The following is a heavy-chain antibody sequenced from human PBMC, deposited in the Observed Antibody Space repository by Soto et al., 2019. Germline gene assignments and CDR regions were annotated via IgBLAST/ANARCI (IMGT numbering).Heavy chain of an antibody. Sequence: QVQLVESGGGVVQPGRSLRLSCAASGFTFSSYGMHWVRQAPGKGLEWVAVISYDGSNKYYADSVKGRFTISRDNSKNTLYLQMNSLRAEDTAVYYCAKDLSFGRSGLSPSYWGQGTLVTVSS. CDR3: AKDLSFGRSGLSPSY. CDR1: GFTFSSYG. J-gene: IGHJ4*02. CDR2: ISYDGSNK. V-gene: IGHV3-30*18. D-gene: IGHD3-10*01.